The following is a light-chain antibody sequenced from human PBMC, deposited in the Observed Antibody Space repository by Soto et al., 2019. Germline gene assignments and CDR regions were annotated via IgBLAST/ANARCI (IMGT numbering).Light chain of an antibody. Sequence: DIQMTQSPSTLSASVGDRVTITCRASQSTSSWLAWYQQKPGKAPKLLIYNASSLESVVPSRFSGSVSGTEFTFTISSLQPDDFATYYCQQYNSYPTFGQGTKVEIK. CDR1: QSTSSW. CDR2: NAS. V-gene: IGKV1-5*03. CDR3: QQYNSYPT. J-gene: IGKJ1*01.